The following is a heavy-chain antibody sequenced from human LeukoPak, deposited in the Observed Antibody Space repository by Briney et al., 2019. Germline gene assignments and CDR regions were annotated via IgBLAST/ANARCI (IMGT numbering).Heavy chain of an antibody. CDR2: IIPIFGTA. V-gene: IGHV1-69*06. CDR1: GGTFSSYA. D-gene: IGHD4-17*01. J-gene: IGHJ4*02. Sequence: SVKVSCKASGGTFSSYAISWVRQAPGQGLEWMGGIIPIFGTANYAQKFQGRVTITADKSTSTAYMELSSLRSEDTAVYYCARDAGMTTVTFDYWGQGTLVTVSS. CDR3: ARDAGMTTVTFDY.